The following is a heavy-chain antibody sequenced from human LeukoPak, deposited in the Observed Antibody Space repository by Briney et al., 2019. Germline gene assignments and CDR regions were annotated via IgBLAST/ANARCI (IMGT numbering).Heavy chain of an antibody. Sequence: ETLSLTCTVSGGSLSSSSHYWGWIRQPPGKGLEWVSGVSGSGGSTYYADSVKGRFTISRDNSKNTLYLQMNSLRAEDTAVYYCAKGLGHDYAWGTSYGMDVWGQGTTVTVSS. CDR3: AKGLGHDYAWGTSYGMDV. D-gene: IGHD3-16*01. J-gene: IGHJ6*02. CDR1: GGSLSSSSHY. V-gene: IGHV3-23*01. CDR2: VSGSGGST.